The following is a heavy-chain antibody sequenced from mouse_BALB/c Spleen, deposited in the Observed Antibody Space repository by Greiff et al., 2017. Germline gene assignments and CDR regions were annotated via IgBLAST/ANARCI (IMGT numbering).Heavy chain of an antibody. CDR3: ARSTLGLFWFAY. Sequence: VQLVESGAELVRPGTSVKISCKASGYTFTNYWLGWVKQRPGHGLEWIGDIYPGGGYTNYNEKFKGKATLTADTSSSTAYMQLSSLTSEDSAVYFCARSTLGLFWFAYWGQGTLVTVSA. D-gene: IGHD3-1*01. CDR2: IYPGGGYT. V-gene: IGHV1-63*02. CDR1: GYTFTNYW. J-gene: IGHJ3*01.